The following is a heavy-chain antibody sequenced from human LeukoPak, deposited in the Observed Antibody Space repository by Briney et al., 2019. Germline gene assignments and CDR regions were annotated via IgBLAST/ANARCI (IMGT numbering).Heavy chain of an antibody. V-gene: IGHV3-30*09. Sequence: PGGSLRLSCAASGFTFGTYTMHWVRQAPGKGLEWVAVISYDGNTQYYADSISYDCYTQYYADSVRGRFAVSRDNSKNTLYLQMNSLRAEDTAVYYCARGLPSTWLFDCWGQGTLVTVSS. CDR2: ISYDGNTQYYADSISYDCYTQ. CDR3: ARGLPSTWLFDC. D-gene: IGHD2-2*01. CDR1: GFTFGTYT. J-gene: IGHJ4*02.